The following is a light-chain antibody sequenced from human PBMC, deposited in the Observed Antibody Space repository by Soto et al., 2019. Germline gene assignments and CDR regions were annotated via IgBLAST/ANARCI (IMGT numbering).Light chain of an antibody. Sequence: EIVLTQSSATLSLSPGERATLSCRASQTISSYLAWYQQKPGQAPRLLIYDAFNRATGIPARFSGSGSGTDFTLTISSLEPEDFAVYYCQQRSNWPLTFGGGTKVDIK. CDR1: QTISSY. V-gene: IGKV3-11*01. J-gene: IGKJ4*01. CDR3: QQRSNWPLT. CDR2: DAF.